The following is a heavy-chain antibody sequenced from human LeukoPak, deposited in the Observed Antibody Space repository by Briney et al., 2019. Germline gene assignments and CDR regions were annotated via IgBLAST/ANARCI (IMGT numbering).Heavy chain of an antibody. Sequence: PSETLSLTCAVYGGSFSGYYWSWIRQPPGKGLEWNGEINHSGSTNYNPSLKSRVTISVDTSKNQFSLKLSSVTAADTAVYYCARASYYYYYMDVWGKGTTVTVSS. CDR2: INHSGST. CDR1: GGSFSGYY. J-gene: IGHJ6*03. CDR3: ARASYYYYYMDV. V-gene: IGHV4-34*01.